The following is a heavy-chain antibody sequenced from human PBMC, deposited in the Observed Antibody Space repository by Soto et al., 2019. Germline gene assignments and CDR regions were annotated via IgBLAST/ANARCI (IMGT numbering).Heavy chain of an antibody. V-gene: IGHV4-30-4*02. J-gene: IGHJ6*02. CDR1: GGSISSGDYD. CDR3: VRWYLEWFQPKDFYFYYDGMDV. CDR2: IFHSRRT. D-gene: IGHD3-3*01. Sequence: PSETLSLTCTVSGGSISSGDYDWSWIRQPPGKGLEWIGTIFHSRRTNYNLSLMSRATISVDTHKNLLSLKLRAVPADDPAVFLCVRWYLEWFQPKDFYFYYDGMDVWGQGTTVTVSS.